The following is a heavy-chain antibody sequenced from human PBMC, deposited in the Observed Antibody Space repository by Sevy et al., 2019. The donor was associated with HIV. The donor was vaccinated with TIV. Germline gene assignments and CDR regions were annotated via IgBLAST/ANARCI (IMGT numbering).Heavy chain of an antibody. J-gene: IGHJ4*02. CDR1: GFTFSNYW. D-gene: IGHD6-19*01. CDR2: INGDGCST. V-gene: IGHV3-74*01. CDR3: ARNLITVAGMLYYFDF. Sequence: GGSLRLSCAASGFTFSNYWIHWVRQAPGKGLVWVSRINGDGCSTSYADSVKGRFTISRDNAKNTLYLQMNSLTAEDTAVYYCARNLITVAGMLYYFDFSGQGTLVTVSS.